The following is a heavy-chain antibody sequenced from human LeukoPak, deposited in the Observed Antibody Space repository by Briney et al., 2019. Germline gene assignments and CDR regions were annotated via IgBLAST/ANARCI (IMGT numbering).Heavy chain of an antibody. CDR3: ATGKDRSGYYYSLDY. Sequence: SVKVSCKASGYTFTSYYMHWVRQAPGQGLEWIGGIIPIFGPNYAQKFQGRATISADLATATAYMELSSLTSEDTSVYYCATGKDRSGYYYSLDYWGQGTLVAVSS. CDR2: IIPIFGP. D-gene: IGHD3-22*01. V-gene: IGHV1-69*13. J-gene: IGHJ4*02. CDR1: GYTFTSYY.